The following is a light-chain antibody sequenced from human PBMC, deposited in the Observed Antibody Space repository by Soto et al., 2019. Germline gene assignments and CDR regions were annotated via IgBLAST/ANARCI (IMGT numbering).Light chain of an antibody. V-gene: IGKV3-15*01. CDR1: QSVSSN. Sequence: EIVMTQSPATLSASPGERATLSCRASQSVSSNLAWYQQKPGQAPRLLIYGASTRATGIPARFSGSGSGTEFTLTISSLQSEDFAVYYCQQYNNWPGTFGQGNKVEIK. CDR2: GAS. CDR3: QQYNNWPGT. J-gene: IGKJ1*01.